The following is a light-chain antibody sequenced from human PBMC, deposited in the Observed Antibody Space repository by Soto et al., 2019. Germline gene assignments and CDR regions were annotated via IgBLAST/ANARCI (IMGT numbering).Light chain of an antibody. V-gene: IGKV3-15*01. J-gene: IGKJ1*01. CDR3: QDYSDWPTWT. CDR2: GAS. CDR1: QTISTN. Sequence: EIVLSQSPATLSLSQGERATLSCRASQTISTNLAWYQQKPGQAPRLLIYGASTRAAGIPARFSGSGSGTEFTLIISSLQSEDFAVYYCQDYSDWPTWTFGQGTKV.